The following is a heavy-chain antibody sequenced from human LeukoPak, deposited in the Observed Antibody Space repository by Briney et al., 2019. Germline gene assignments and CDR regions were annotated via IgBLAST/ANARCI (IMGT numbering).Heavy chain of an antibody. CDR2: IYSGGST. D-gene: IGHD6-19*01. CDR1: GFTVSSNY. Sequence: GGSLRLSCAASGFTVSSNYMSWVRQAPGKGLEWVSVIYSGGSTYYADSVKGRFTISRDNSKNTLYPQMNSLRAEDTAVYYCARVRIHSSGWYYLGWFDPWGQGTLVTVSS. J-gene: IGHJ5*02. CDR3: ARVRIHSSGWYYLGWFDP. V-gene: IGHV3-66*01.